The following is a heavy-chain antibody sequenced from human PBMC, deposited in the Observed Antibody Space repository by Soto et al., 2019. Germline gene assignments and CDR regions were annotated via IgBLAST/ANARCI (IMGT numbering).Heavy chain of an antibody. CDR3: ARGDYDLSTGYSYYYGMDV. J-gene: IGHJ6*02. Sequence: QVHLGQSGAAVKKPGASVKVSCKASGYMFTSYSIHWVYQAPGQGLQWVGWINTDNGDTKYSQKFQDRVTISRDTSATTAYMELNSLTSEDTAVYYCARGDYDLSTGYSYYYGMDVWGQGTAVTVSS. V-gene: IGHV1-3*04. D-gene: IGHD3-9*01. CDR1: GYMFTSYS. CDR2: INTDNGDT.